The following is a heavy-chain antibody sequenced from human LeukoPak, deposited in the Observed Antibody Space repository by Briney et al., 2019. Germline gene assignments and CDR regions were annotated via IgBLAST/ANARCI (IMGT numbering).Heavy chain of an antibody. CDR2: IGDSDSST. J-gene: IGHJ5*02. CDR1: GFTFSSYD. V-gene: IGHV3-23*01. Sequence: GGSLRLSCTASGFTFSSYDMNWVRQAPGKGLEWVSFIGDSDSSTNYADSVKGRFTISRDNSKNTLFLQMGSLRADDTALYYCATWAATLLGTDHWGQGTLVTVSS. D-gene: IGHD3-3*01. CDR3: ATWAATLLGTDH.